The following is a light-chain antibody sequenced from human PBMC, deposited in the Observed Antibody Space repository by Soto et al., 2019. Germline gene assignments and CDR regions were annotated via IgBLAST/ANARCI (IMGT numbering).Light chain of an antibody. CDR2: AAS. CDR1: QSVSNND. J-gene: IGKJ1*01. Sequence: EIVLTQSPGTLSLSLGESDTISCRASQSVSNNDLAWYQQKPGQAPRLLIYAASNRARGIPDRFGGSGSGTDFTLTVSRQDPEDFAVDYCQQYGRVPWTFGQGTEVEI. CDR3: QQYGRVPWT. V-gene: IGKV3-20*01.